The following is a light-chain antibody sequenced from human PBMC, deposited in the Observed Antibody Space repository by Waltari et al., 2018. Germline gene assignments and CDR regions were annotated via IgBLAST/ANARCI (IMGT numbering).Light chain of an antibody. Sequence: QSTLTQPASVSGSPGQSITISCTGTSSDVGGYNYVSWYQQYPGKAPKLIIYDVSHRPSGISNRFSASKSGITAFLTISGLQAEDEADYFCCSFTRTSTWVFGGGTKLTVL. CDR1: SSDVGGYNY. CDR3: CSFTRTSTWV. J-gene: IGLJ3*02. CDR2: DVS. V-gene: IGLV2-14*01.